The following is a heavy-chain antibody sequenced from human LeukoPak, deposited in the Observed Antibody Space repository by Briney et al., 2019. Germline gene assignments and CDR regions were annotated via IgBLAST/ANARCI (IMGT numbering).Heavy chain of an antibody. D-gene: IGHD3-3*01. CDR3: ARGYDFWSGYYPPSAFDI. V-gene: IGHV4-59*02. J-gene: IGHJ3*02. CDR1: GGSVSGNSPSSYY. Sequence: PSETLSLTCNVSGGSVSGNSPSSYYWSWIRQAPGRGLEYIGHVYHSGSANYGPSLRGRVTISLDTSKNQFSLEVTALTAADTAVYYCARGYDFWSGYYPPSAFDIWGQGTMVTVSS. CDR2: VYHSGSA.